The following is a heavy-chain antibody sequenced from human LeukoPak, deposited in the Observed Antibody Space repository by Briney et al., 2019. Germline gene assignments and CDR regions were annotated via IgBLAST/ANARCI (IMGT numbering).Heavy chain of an antibody. D-gene: IGHD6-13*01. Sequence: SETLSLTCTVSGGSISSYYWSWIRQPPGKGLEWIGYIYYSGTTNYNPSLKGRITISVDTSKNQFSLKLSSVTAADTAVYYCARGVYIAAAQYGYWGQGTLVTVSS. CDR3: ARGVYIAAAQYGY. V-gene: IGHV4-59*01. J-gene: IGHJ4*02. CDR1: GGSISSYY. CDR2: IYYSGTT.